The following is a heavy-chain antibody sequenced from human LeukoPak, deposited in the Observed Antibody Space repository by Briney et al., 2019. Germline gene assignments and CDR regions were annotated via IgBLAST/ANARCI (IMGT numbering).Heavy chain of an antibody. CDR3: ARFRPVTYAFDI. D-gene: IGHD2-2*01. CDR1: GYTFTSYD. CDR2: MNPNSGNT. Sequence: ASVKVSCNASGYTFTSYDINWVRQATGQGLEWMGWMNPNSGNTGYAQKFQGRVTMTTDTSTSTAYMELRSLRSDDTAVYYCARFRPVTYAFDIWGQGTMVTVSS. V-gene: IGHV1-8*02. J-gene: IGHJ3*02.